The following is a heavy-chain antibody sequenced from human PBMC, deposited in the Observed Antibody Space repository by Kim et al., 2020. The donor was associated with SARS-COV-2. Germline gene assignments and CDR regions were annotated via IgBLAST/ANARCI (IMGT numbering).Heavy chain of an antibody. Sequence: ASVKVSCKASGYTFTSYAMHWVRQAPGQRLEWMGWINAGNGNTKYSQKFQGRVTITRDTSASTAYMELSSLRSEDTAVYYCARDPELKLVVVGTFDYWGQGTLVTVSS. D-gene: IGHD2-15*01. CDR1: GYTFTSYA. CDR2: INAGNGNT. J-gene: IGHJ4*02. V-gene: IGHV1-3*01. CDR3: ARDPELKLVVVGTFDY.